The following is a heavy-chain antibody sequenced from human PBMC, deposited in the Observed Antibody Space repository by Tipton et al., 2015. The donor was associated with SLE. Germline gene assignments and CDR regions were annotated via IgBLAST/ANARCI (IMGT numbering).Heavy chain of an antibody. CDR2: INPYSGDT. D-gene: IGHD4-11*01. V-gene: IGHV1-2*02. CDR1: GYTLTDYY. CDR3: ARAGRDYSTLNDD. Sequence: QVQLVQSGAEVKKLGASVKVSCKASGYTLTDYYMHWVRQAPGQGLEWMGWINPYSGDTLYALNFQGRVTMTRDTSSSTAYMELSRLRSVDTAVYYCARAGRDYSTLNDDWGQGTLVTVSS. J-gene: IGHJ4*02.